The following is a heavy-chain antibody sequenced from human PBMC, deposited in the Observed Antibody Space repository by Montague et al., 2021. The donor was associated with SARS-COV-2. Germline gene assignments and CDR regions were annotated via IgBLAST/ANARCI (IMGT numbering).Heavy chain of an antibody. CDR3: TRGPVFSSSGYSFPTLDQRPSWYFDL. D-gene: IGHD6-13*01. CDR2: INHSGRT. Sequence: SETLSLTCAVYGVSFSGYYCSWIRQAPGKGLEWIGEINHSGRTNYNPSXXSRVTISVDTSTNQFSLNLNSVTAADTAVYYCTRGPVFSSSGYSFPTLDQRPSWYFDLWGRGTLVIVSS. CDR1: GVSFSGYY. J-gene: IGHJ2*01. V-gene: IGHV4-34*01.